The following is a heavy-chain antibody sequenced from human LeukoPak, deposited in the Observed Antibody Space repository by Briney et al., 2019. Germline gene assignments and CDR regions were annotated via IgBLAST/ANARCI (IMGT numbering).Heavy chain of an antibody. CDR2: ISGSGGST. Sequence: PGGSLRLSCAASGFTFSSYAMSWVRQAPGKGLEWVSAISGSGGSTYYADSVKGRFTISRDNSKNTLYLQMNSLRAEDTAVYYCAKAFSSGWRSRTLFDYWGQGTLVTVSS. J-gene: IGHJ4*02. V-gene: IGHV3-23*01. CDR1: GFTFSSYA. D-gene: IGHD6-19*01. CDR3: AKAFSSGWRSRTLFDY.